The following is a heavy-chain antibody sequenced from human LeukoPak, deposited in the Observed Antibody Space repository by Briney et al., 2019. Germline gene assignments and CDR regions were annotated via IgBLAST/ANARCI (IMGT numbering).Heavy chain of an antibody. CDR1: GFPFRSYA. V-gene: IGHV3-30-3*01. J-gene: IGHJ4*02. CDR3: AKDHGLLWFGELLSPTPFDY. D-gene: IGHD3-10*01. CDR2: ISYDGTIK. Sequence: GSLSLSCAASGFPFRSYAIHWVRQAPGKGLEWVAFISYDGTIKYYADSVKGRFTISRDNSKNTLYLQMNSLRAEDTAVYYCAKDHGLLWFGELLSPTPFDYWGQGTLVTVSS.